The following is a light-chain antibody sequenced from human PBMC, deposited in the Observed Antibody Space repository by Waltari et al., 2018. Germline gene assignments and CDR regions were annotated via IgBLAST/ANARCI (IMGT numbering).Light chain of an antibody. J-gene: IGKJ1*01. CDR2: AAS. CDR1: QNIGTY. Sequence: LTPSPGPLPLSPGERATLACRASQNIGTYVVWYQQKPGQPPRLPMYAASRRATGVPDRFSGSGSGTDFSLTISRLEPEDFAVYYCQNHERLPATFGQGTRVEIK. V-gene: IGKV3-20*01. CDR3: QNHERLPAT.